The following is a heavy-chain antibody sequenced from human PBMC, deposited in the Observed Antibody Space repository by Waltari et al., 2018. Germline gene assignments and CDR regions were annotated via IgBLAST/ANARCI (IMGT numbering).Heavy chain of an antibody. CDR3: ARLDSPMVRGVLFDY. V-gene: IGHV4-39*01. J-gene: IGHJ4*02. D-gene: IGHD3-10*01. CDR2: SYYGGSS. Sequence: QLQLQESGPGLVKPSETPSLTCTVSGGSISRSSYYWAWIRQTPATGLEWIGNSYYGGSSYYNPSLKGRVTISVDTFKNQFSLKVNSVTAADTAVYFCARLDSPMVRGVLFDYWGRGSLVTVSS. CDR1: GGSISRSSYY.